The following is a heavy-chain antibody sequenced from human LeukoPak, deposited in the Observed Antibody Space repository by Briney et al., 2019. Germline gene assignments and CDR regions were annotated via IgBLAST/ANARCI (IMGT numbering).Heavy chain of an antibody. Sequence: PGGSLRLSCAASGFTFSSYAMHWVRQAPGKGLEWVAVISYDGSNKYYADSVKGRFTISRDSSKNTLYLQMNSLRAEDTAVYYCARETDSSGFYGMDVWGQGTTVTVSS. CDR3: ARETDSSGFYGMDV. CDR2: ISYDGSNK. V-gene: IGHV3-30-3*01. J-gene: IGHJ6*02. D-gene: IGHD3-22*01. CDR1: GFTFSSYA.